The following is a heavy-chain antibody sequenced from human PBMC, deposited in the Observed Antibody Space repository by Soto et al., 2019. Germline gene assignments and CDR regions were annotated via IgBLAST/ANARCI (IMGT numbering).Heavy chain of an antibody. CDR3: AGIPYASGSYDGWFDP. V-gene: IGHV1-69*01. CDR2: IIPIFGTA. D-gene: IGHD3-10*01. Sequence: QVQLVQSGAEVKKPGSSVKVSCKASGGTFSSYAISWVRQAPGQGLEWMGGIIPIFGTANYAQKFQGRVTITANESTSSASKELSSRRSEDTAVYYCAGIPYASGSYDGWFDPWGQGTLVTVSS. CDR1: GGTFSSYA. J-gene: IGHJ5*02.